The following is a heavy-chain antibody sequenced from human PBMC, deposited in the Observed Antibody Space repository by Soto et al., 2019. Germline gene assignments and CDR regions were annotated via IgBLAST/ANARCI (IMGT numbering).Heavy chain of an antibody. D-gene: IGHD6-13*01. CDR3: AKDRGSSSWDPIFDF. CDR1: GFTFSSYA. J-gene: IGHJ4*02. Sequence: GGCLRLSCAASGFTFSSYAMHWVRQAPGKGLEWVAVISYDGSNKYYADSVKGRCTISRDNSKNTLYLQMNSLRPEDTALYFCAKDRGSSSWDPIFDFWGRGTLVTVSS. CDR2: ISYDGSNK. V-gene: IGHV3-30-3*01.